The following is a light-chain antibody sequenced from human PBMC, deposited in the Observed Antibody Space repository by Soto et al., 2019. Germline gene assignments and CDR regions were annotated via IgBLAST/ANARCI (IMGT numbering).Light chain of an antibody. V-gene: IGLV2-14*03. CDR2: DVY. J-gene: IGLJ2*01. CDR1: RTDVDGYDY. CDR3: CSYAGSYTLV. Sequence: QSVLTQPASVSGSPGQSIAISCTGVRTDVDGYDYVSWYQQHPGQAPQLIIYDVYNRPSGITQRFSGSKSGDTASLTITELQAEDEADYYCCSYAGSYTLVFGGGTKVTVL.